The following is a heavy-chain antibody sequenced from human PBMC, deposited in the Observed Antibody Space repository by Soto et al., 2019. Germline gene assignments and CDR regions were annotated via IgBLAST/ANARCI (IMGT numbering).Heavy chain of an antibody. V-gene: IGHV5-10-1*03. CDR2: IDPSDSYT. CDR1: GYSFTSYW. J-gene: IGHJ6*02. CDR3: ARLRIDYYGSGSSIGYYYYGMDV. Sequence: EVQLVQSGAEVKKPGESLRISCKGSGYSFTSYWISWVRQMPGKGLEWMGRIDPSDSYTNYSPSFQGHVTISADKSISTAYLQWSSLKASDTAIYYCARLRIDYYGSGSSIGYYYYGMDVWGQGTTVTVSS. D-gene: IGHD3-10*01.